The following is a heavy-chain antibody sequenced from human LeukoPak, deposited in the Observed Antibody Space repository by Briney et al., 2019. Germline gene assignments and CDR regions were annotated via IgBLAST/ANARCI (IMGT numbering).Heavy chain of an antibody. Sequence: GGSLRLSCAASGFTLTRDSMNWVRQAPGKGLEWISYISSGATTTYYADSVKGRFTISRDNAKNTLFLQMNSLRVDGTAVYYCAKGTVGAKYWGQGTLVIVSS. D-gene: IGHD1-26*01. CDR2: ISSGATTT. V-gene: IGHV3-48*04. CDR3: AKGTVGAKY. J-gene: IGHJ4*02. CDR1: GFTLTRDS.